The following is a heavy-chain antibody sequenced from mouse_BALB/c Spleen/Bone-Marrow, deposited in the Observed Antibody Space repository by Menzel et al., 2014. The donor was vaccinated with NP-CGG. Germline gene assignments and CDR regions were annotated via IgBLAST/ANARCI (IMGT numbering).Heavy chain of an antibody. J-gene: IGHJ4*01. CDR1: GYTFTSYW. Sequence: QVQLKESGAELVKPGASVKMSCKASGYTFTSYWMHWVKQRPGQGLEWIGVIDPSDSYTSYNQKFKGKATLTVDTSSSTAYMQLGSLTSEDSAVYYCTRWGTTVVAYYAMDYWGQGTSVTVSS. CDR2: IDPSDSYT. V-gene: IGHV1S127*01. D-gene: IGHD1-1*01. CDR3: TRWGTTVVAYYAMDY.